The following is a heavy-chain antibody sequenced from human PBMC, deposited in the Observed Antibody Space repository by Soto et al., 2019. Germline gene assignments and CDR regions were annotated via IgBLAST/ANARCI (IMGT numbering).Heavy chain of an antibody. CDR2: IKSDGSST. CDR1: GFAFSNNW. J-gene: IGHJ6*03. CDR3: ARYYYYYYMDV. V-gene: IGHV3-74*01. Sequence: EVQLVESGGGLVQPGGSLRLSCAASGFAFSNNWMHWVRQAPGKGLEWVSRIKSDGSSTNYADSVKGRFTISRDNAKNTLYLQISGLGADDTAIYYCARYYYYYYMDVWGKGTTVTVSS.